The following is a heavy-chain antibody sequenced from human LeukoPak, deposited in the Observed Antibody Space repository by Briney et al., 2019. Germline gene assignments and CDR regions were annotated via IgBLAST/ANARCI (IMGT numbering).Heavy chain of an antibody. V-gene: IGHV3-48*04. J-gene: IGHJ3*02. Sequence: GGSLRLSCAASGFTFSSYSMNWVRQAPGKGLEWVSYISSSSSTIYYADSVKGRFTISRDNAKNSLYLQMNSLRAEDTAVYYCARDKVSGYADGFDAFDIWGQGTMVTVSS. CDR3: ARDKVSGYADGFDAFDI. CDR1: GFTFSSYS. CDR2: ISSSSSTI. D-gene: IGHD5-12*01.